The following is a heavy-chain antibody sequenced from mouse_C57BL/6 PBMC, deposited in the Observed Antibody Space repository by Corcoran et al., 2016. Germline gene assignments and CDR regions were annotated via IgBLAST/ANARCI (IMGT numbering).Heavy chain of an antibody. J-gene: IGHJ3*01. CDR3: ASEDSSGLAWFAY. D-gene: IGHD3-2*02. CDR1: GYSITSGYY. Sequence: VQLQASGPGLVKPSQSLSLTCSVTGYSITSGYYWNWIRQFPGNKLEWMGYISYDGSNNYNPSLKNRISITRDTSKNQFFLKLNSVTTEDTATYYCASEDSSGLAWFAYWGQGTLVTVSA. V-gene: IGHV3-6*01. CDR2: ISYDGSN.